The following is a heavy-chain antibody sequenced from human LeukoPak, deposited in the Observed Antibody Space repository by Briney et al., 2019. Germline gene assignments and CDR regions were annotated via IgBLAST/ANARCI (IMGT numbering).Heavy chain of an antibody. J-gene: IGHJ4*02. D-gene: IGHD6-13*01. V-gene: IGHV1-8*01. CDR1: RYTLTSYE. CDR2: MNPNSGNT. CDR3: ARGPQGAAGTYYFDY. Sequence: ASEKVSCKASRYTLTSYEIKWVRQATGHRLVWIGWMNPNSGNTGYAQKFQGRVTMTRNTSISTAYMELSSLRSEDTAVYYCARGPQGAAGTYYFDYWGQGTLVTVSS.